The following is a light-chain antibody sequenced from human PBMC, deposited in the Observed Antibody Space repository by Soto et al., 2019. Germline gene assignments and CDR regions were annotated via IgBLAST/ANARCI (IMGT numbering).Light chain of an antibody. V-gene: IGKV1-5*03. CDR1: QTISSW. J-gene: IGKJ1*01. Sequence: DIHITQAPSSLTSSXVDRVPITXXXGQTISSWLAWYQQKPGKAPKLLIYKASTLKSGVPSRFSGSGSGTEFTLTISSLQSEDFAVYYCQQYNNWPPWTFGQGTKVDI. CDR2: KAS. CDR3: QQYNNWPPWT.